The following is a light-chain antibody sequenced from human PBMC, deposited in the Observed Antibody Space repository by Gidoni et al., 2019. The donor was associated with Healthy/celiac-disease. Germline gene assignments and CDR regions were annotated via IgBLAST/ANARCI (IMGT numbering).Light chain of an antibody. CDR3: CSYAGSSTLV. V-gene: IGLV2-23*01. Sequence: QSHRPQPASVCGPPGPSTPISSTGTSSDVGSYNLVSWDQHHPGKAPNLMVYEGSKRPPGVSSRFSGSKSGNTASLTISGLQAEDEADYYCCSYAGSSTLVFGGGTKLTVL. CDR1: SSDVGSYNL. CDR2: EGS. J-gene: IGLJ3*02.